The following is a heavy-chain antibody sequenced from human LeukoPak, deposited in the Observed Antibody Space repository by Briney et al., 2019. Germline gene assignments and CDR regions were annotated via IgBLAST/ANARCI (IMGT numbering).Heavy chain of an antibody. CDR1: GFTFSSYA. Sequence: PGRSLRLSCAASGFTFSSYAMHWVRQAPGKGLEWVAVISYDGSNKYYADSVKGRFTISRDNSKNTLYLQMNSLRAEDTAVYYCARDLRGDYWGQGTLVTASS. J-gene: IGHJ4*02. D-gene: IGHD3-10*01. CDR2: ISYDGSNK. V-gene: IGHV3-30-3*01. CDR3: ARDLRGDY.